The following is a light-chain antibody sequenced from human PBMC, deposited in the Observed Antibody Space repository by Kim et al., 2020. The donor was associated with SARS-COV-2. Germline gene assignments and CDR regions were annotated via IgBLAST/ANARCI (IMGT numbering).Light chain of an antibody. J-gene: IGLJ2*01. V-gene: IGLV3-21*04. Sequence: APGKTDTISCGGNNIGRKSVHWYQQKPGQAPVLVIYYDSDRHSGIPERFSGSNSGNTATLTISRVEAGDEADYDCQVWDSSSDHVVFGGGTQLTVL. CDR3: QVWDSSSDHVV. CDR1: NIGRKS. CDR2: YDS.